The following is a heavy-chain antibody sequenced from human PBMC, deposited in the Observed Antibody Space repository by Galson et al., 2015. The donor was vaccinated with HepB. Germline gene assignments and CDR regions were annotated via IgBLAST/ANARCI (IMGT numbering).Heavy chain of an antibody. V-gene: IGHV5-51*03. CDR2: IYPGDSDT. D-gene: IGHD6-6*01. CDR3: ARFMGVAARPTGEYYYYYGMDV. J-gene: IGHJ6*02. CDR1: GYSFTSYW. Sequence: QSGAEVKKPGEPLKISCKGSGYSFTSYWIGWVRQMPGKGLEWMGIIYPGDSDTRYSPSFQGQVTISADKSISTAYLQWSSLKASDTAMYYCARFMGVAARPTGEYYYYYGMDVWGQGTTVTVSS.